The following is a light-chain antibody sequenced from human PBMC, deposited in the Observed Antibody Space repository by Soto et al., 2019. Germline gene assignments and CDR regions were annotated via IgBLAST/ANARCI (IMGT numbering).Light chain of an antibody. CDR2: GAS. CDR1: QSVSNY. J-gene: IGKJ1*01. V-gene: IGKV3-20*01. Sequence: EIGLTQSPATLSLSPGEIATLCCRASQSVSNYLAWYQQKPGQAPRLLIYGASNRATGIPDRFSGSGSGTDFTLTISRLEPEDFAVYYCQQYGSSGTFGQGTKVDIK. CDR3: QQYGSSGT.